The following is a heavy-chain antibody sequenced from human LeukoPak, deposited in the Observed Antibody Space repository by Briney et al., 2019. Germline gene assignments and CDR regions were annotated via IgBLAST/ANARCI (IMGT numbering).Heavy chain of an antibody. J-gene: IGHJ4*02. CDR2: IYYSGST. V-gene: IGHV4-59*01. Sequence: SETLSLTCTVSGGSISSYYWSWIRQPPGKGLEWIGYIYYSGSTNRNPSLKSRVTISVDTSKNQFSLKLSSVTAADTAVYYCARDRRGISYFDYWGQGTLVTVAS. D-gene: IGHD3-16*01. CDR1: GGSISSYY. CDR3: ARDRRGISYFDY.